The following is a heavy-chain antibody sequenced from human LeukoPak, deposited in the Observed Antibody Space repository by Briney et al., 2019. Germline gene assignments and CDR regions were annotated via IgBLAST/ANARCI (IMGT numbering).Heavy chain of an antibody. D-gene: IGHD6-19*01. CDR1: GFTFKNFA. J-gene: IGHJ5*02. CDR3: AKIEPPRGGRSGRYETNDL. Sequence: QPGGSLRLSCAASGFTFKNFAMTWVRQAPGKGLEWVSTITTTGGTTYYADSVKGRFTMSRDNSKSTLYLQMNSLRGEDSAVYFCAKIEPPRGGRSGRYETNDLWGQGTPVIVSS. V-gene: IGHV3-23*01. CDR2: ITTTGGTT.